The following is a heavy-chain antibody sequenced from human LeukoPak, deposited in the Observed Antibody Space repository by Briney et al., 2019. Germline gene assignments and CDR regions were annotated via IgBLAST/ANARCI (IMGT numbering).Heavy chain of an antibody. Sequence: GGTLRLSCAASGFTFSSYAMSWVRQAPGKGLEWVSAISGSGGSTYYADSVKGRFTISRDNSKNTLYLQMNSLRAEDTAVYYCAKRYSYGSGSYRGAFDYWGQGTLVTVSS. J-gene: IGHJ4*02. D-gene: IGHD3-10*01. V-gene: IGHV3-23*01. CDR1: GFTFSSYA. CDR3: AKRYSYGSGSYRGAFDY. CDR2: ISGSGGST.